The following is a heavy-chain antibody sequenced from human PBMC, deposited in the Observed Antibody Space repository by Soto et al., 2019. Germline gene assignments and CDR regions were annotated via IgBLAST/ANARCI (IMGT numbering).Heavy chain of an antibody. CDR2: ISGSGGST. D-gene: IGHD3-10*01. CDR3: AKDNTRVRGVIRSSGFDD. V-gene: IGHV3-23*01. Sequence: GGSLRLSCAASGFTFSSYAMSWVRQAPGKGLEWVSAISGSGGSTCYADSVKGRFTISRDNSKNTLYLQMNSLSAEDTAVYYCAKDNTRVRGVIRSSGFDDWGKGTLVTVYS. J-gene: IGHJ4*02. CDR1: GFTFSSYA.